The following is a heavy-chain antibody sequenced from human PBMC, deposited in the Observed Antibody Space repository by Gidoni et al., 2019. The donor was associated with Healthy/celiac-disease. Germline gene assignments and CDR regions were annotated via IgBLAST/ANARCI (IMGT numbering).Heavy chain of an antibody. CDR3: ARDRGDFWSAKRYWFDP. Sequence: QVQLQQWGAGLLKPSETLSLTCAVYGGSFSGYYWSWIRQPPGKGLEWIGEINHSGSTNYNPSLKSRVTISVDTSKNQFSMKLSSVTAADTAVYYCARDRGDFWSAKRYWFDPWGQGTLVTVSS. D-gene: IGHD3-3*01. J-gene: IGHJ5*02. CDR2: INHSGST. V-gene: IGHV4-34*01. CDR1: GGSFSGYY.